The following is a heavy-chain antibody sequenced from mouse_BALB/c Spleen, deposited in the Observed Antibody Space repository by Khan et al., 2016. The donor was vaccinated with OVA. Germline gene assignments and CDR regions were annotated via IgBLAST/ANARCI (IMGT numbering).Heavy chain of an antibody. CDR1: GYTFTTAG. D-gene: IGHD2-14*01. Sequence: QIQLVQSGPELKKPGETVRISCKASGYTFTTAGMQWVQKMPGKGLKWIGWINTHSGVPKYAEDFKGRFVFSLETSASTAYLQITNLTNEDTATYFCARGGAAFYRNDGGAMDSGGQGTSVTVSS. J-gene: IGHJ4*01. CDR2: INTHSGVP. CDR3: ARGGAAFYRNDGGAMDS. V-gene: IGHV9-4*02.